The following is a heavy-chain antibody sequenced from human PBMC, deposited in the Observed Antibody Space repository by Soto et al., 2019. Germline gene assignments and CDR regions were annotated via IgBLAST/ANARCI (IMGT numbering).Heavy chain of an antibody. J-gene: IGHJ4*02. Sequence: QVQLQESGPGLVKPSQTLSLTCTVSGGSISSGGYYWSWIRQHPGKGLAWIGCIYYSGSTYYNPCLKSRVTISVDTSKNQFSLKLSSVTDADTAVYYCARAHGGGYDWGCDYWGQGTLVTVSS. CDR1: GGSISSGGYY. D-gene: IGHD5-12*01. CDR2: IYYSGST. V-gene: IGHV4-31*03. CDR3: ARAHGGGYDWGCDY.